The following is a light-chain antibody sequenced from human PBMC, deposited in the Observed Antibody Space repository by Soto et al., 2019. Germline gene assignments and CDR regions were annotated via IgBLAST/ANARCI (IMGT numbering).Light chain of an antibody. CDR2: DAS. Sequence: EIVLTQSPATLSLSPGERATLSCRASQSVSSYLAWYQQKPGQAPRLLIYDASNRATGIPGRFSGSGSGTDFTLTISGLEPEDFAVYYCQQRSYWPRTFGQGTKVEI. CDR3: QQRSYWPRT. CDR1: QSVSSY. J-gene: IGKJ1*01. V-gene: IGKV3-11*01.